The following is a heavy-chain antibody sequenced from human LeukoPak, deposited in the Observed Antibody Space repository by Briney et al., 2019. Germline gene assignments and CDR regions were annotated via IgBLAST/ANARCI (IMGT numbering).Heavy chain of an antibody. CDR1: GGSFSGYY. J-gene: IGHJ5*02. V-gene: IGHV4-34*01. CDR2: INHSGST. Sequence: KPSETLSLTCAVYGGSFSGYYWSWIRQPPGKGLEWIGEINHSGSTNYNPSLKSRVTISVDTSKNQFSLKLSSVTAADTAVYYCAREPGFDSSGYLNWFDPWGQGTLVTVSS. CDR3: AREPGFDSSGYLNWFDP. D-gene: IGHD3-22*01.